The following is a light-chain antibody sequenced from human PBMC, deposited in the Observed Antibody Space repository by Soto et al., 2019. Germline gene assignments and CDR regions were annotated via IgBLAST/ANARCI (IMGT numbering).Light chain of an antibody. Sequence: EIVLTQSPGTLSLSPGERATLSCRASQSVSSSYLAWYQQKPGQAPRLLIYGASSRATGIPDRFSGSGSGTEFTLTITRLEPEDFAVYYCQQYGSSSAWTFGQGTKVDIK. CDR2: GAS. CDR1: QSVSSSY. CDR3: QQYGSSSAWT. V-gene: IGKV3-20*01. J-gene: IGKJ1*01.